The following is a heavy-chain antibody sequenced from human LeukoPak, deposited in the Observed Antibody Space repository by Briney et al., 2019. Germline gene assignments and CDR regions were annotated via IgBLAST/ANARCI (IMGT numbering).Heavy chain of an antibody. V-gene: IGHV4-39*07. Sequence: PSETLSLTCTVSGGSISSSSYYWGWIRQPPGKGLEWIGSIYYSGSTYYNPSLKSRVTISVDTSKNQFSLKLSSVTAADTAVYYCARIPIVVVPAAILYWFDPWGQGTLATVSS. J-gene: IGHJ5*02. CDR2: IYYSGST. D-gene: IGHD2-2*02. CDR1: GGSISSSSYY. CDR3: ARIPIVVVPAAILYWFDP.